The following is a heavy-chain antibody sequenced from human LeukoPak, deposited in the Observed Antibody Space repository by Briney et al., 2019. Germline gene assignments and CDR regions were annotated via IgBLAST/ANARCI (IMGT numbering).Heavy chain of an antibody. Sequence: GESLKISCKGSGYSFTSYWIGWVRQMPGKGLEWMGIIYPGDSDTRYSPSFQGQVTISADKSISTAYLQWSGLKASDTAMYYCARHVSPPYYGSGSPFDYWGQGTLVTVSS. CDR2: IYPGDSDT. V-gene: IGHV5-51*01. J-gene: IGHJ4*02. D-gene: IGHD3-10*01. CDR3: ARHVSPPYYGSGSPFDY. CDR1: GYSFTSYW.